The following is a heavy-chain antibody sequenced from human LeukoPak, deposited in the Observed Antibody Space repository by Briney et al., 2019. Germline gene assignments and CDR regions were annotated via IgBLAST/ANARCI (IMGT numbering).Heavy chain of an antibody. D-gene: IGHD2/OR15-2a*01. CDR3: ARGLIAVKPFDY. CDR1: GFTFSSYA. V-gene: IGHV3-30-3*01. CDR2: ISYDGSNK. Sequence: PGRSLRLSCAASGFTFSSYAMHWVRQAPGKGLEWVAVISYDGSNKYYADSVKGRFTISRDNSKNTLYLQMNSLRAEDTAVYYCARGLIAVKPFDYWGQGTLVTVSS. J-gene: IGHJ4*02.